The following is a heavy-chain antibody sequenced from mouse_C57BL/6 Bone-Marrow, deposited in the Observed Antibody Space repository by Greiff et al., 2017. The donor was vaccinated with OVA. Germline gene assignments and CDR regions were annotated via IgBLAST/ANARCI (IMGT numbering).Heavy chain of an antibody. Sequence: QVQLQQSGPGLVQPSQSLSITCTVSGFSLTSYGVHWVRQSPGKGLEWLGVIWRGGSTDYNAAFMSRLSITKDNSKSQVFFKMNSLQADDTAIYYCAKRGTTVGYAMDDWGQGTSVTVSS. V-gene: IGHV2-5*01. J-gene: IGHJ4*01. CDR2: IWRGGST. CDR1: GFSLTSYG. CDR3: AKRGTTVGYAMDD. D-gene: IGHD1-1*01.